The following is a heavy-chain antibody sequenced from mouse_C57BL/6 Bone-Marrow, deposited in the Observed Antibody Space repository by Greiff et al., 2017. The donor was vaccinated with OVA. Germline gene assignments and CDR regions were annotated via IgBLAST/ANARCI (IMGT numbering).Heavy chain of an antibody. CDR2: IDPSDSET. D-gene: IGHD2-4*01. J-gene: IGHJ2*01. CDR1: GYTFTSYW. CDR3: ARKDYDYDDLDD. Sequence: QVQLQQPGAELVRPGSSVKLSCKASGYTFTSYWMHWVKQRPIQGLEWIGNIDPSDSETHYNQKFKDKATLTVDKSSSTAYMQLSSLTSEDSAVYYCARKDYDYDDLDDWGQGTTLTVSS. V-gene: IGHV1-52*01.